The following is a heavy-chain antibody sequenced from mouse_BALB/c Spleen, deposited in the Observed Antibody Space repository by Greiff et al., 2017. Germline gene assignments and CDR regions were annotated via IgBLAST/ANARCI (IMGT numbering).Heavy chain of an antibody. V-gene: IGHV2-9*02. CDR2: IWAGGST. J-gene: IGHJ4*01. D-gene: IGHD4-1*01. Sequence: VKLQESGPGLVAPSQSLSITCTVSGFSLTSYGVHWVRQPPGKGLEWLGVIWAGGSTNYNSALMSRLSISKDNSKSQVFLKMNSLQTDDTAMYYCARVRTGSYYYAMDYWGQGTSVTVSS. CDR3: ARVRTGSYYYAMDY. CDR1: GFSLTSYG.